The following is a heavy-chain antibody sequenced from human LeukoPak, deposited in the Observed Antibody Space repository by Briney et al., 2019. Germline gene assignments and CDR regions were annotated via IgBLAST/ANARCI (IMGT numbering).Heavy chain of an antibody. CDR3: ARGSPPDDAFDI. CDR1: GLTVSSNY. D-gene: IGHD1-14*01. J-gene: IGHJ3*02. Sequence: GGSLRLSCAASGLTVSSNYMSWVRQAPGKGLEWVSVLYSGGSTYYADSVKGRFTISRENAKNSLYLQMNSLRAGDTAVYYCARGSPPDDAFDIWGQGTMVTVSS. V-gene: IGHV3-66*01. CDR2: LYSGGST.